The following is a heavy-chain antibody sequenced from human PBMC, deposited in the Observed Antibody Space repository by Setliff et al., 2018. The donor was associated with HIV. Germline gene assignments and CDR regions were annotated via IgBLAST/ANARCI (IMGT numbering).Heavy chain of an antibody. Sequence: SVKVSCKASGGIFSRFAFSWVRQAPGQGLEWMGGIIPIFGTPNYAQKFQGRVTITTDESTNTVYMELYSLTSEDTAIYYRASSAGAVPTTAPYGDYYYYFYMDVWGKGTTVTGS. CDR3: ASSAGAVPTTAPYGDYYYYFYMDV. V-gene: IGHV1-69*05. D-gene: IGHD1-1*01. CDR1: GGIFSRFA. CDR2: IIPIFGTP. J-gene: IGHJ6*03.